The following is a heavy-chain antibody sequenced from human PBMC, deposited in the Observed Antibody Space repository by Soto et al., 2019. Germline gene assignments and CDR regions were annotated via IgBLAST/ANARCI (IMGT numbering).Heavy chain of an antibody. CDR2: IYYSGST. J-gene: IGHJ4*02. Sequence: SETLSLTCTASGGSFSRYYSSLPRQPPGQGLEWIGYIYYSGSTNYNPSLKSRVTISVDTSKNQFSLKLSSVTAADTAVYYCARSPFNYYGSGSWYYFDYWGQGTLVTVSS. D-gene: IGHD3-10*01. CDR3: ARSPFNYYGSGSWYYFDY. V-gene: IGHV4-59*01. CDR1: GGSFSRYY.